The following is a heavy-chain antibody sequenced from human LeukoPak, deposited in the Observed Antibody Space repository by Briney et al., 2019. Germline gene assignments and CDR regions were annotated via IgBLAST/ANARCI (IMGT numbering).Heavy chain of an antibody. CDR2: ISSSSSTT. Sequence: GGSLRLSCAASGFPFSSYNMNWVRQAPGKGLEWVSYISSSSSTTYYADSVKGRFTISRDNAKNSLYLHMNSLRAEDTAVYYCARDGSGYYGDFDYWGQGTLVTVSS. CDR3: ARDGSGYYGDFDY. V-gene: IGHV3-48*01. J-gene: IGHJ4*02. CDR1: GFPFSSYN. D-gene: IGHD3-22*01.